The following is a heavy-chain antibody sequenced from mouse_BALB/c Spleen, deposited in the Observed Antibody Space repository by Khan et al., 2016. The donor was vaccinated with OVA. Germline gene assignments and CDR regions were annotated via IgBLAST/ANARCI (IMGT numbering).Heavy chain of an antibody. J-gene: IGHJ3*01. CDR1: GDSITSGY. CDR3: ARNRYDEAWFVY. CDR2: INYSGNT. V-gene: IGHV3-8*02. Sequence: EVKLLESGPSLVKPSQTLSLTCSVTGDSITSGYWNWIRKFPGNKLEYMGYINYSGNTYYNPSLKSRISITRDTSKNQFYLQLNSVTADDTATYYCARNRYDEAWFVYWGQGTLVTVSA. D-gene: IGHD2-14*01.